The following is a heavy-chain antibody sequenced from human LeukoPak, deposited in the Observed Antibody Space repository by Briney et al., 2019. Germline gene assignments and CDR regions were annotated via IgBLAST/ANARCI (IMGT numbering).Heavy chain of an antibody. D-gene: IGHD3-3*01. CDR3: ARGYGTYYDFWSGSSYPFWLGYFDY. Sequence: SETLSLTCAVYGGSFSGYYWSWIRQPPGKGLEWIGEINHSGSTNYNPSLKSRVTISVDTSKNQFSLKLSPVTAADTAVYYCARGYGTYYDFWSGSSYPFWLGYFDYWGQGTLVAVSS. J-gene: IGHJ4*02. CDR2: INHSGST. CDR1: GGSFSGYY. V-gene: IGHV4-34*01.